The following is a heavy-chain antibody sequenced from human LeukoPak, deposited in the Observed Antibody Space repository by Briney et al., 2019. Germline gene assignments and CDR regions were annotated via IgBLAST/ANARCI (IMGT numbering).Heavy chain of an antibody. CDR1: GGSISSSSYY. J-gene: IGHJ5*02. CDR3: ARLDGLGLLWFGELFGSWFDP. Sequence: SETLSLTCTVSGGSISSSSYYWGWIRQPPGKGLEWIGSIYYSGSTYYNPSLKSRVTISVDTSKNQFSLKLSSVTAADTAVYYCARLDGLGLLWFGELFGSWFDPWGQGTLVTVS. D-gene: IGHD3-10*01. CDR2: IYYSGST. V-gene: IGHV4-39*01.